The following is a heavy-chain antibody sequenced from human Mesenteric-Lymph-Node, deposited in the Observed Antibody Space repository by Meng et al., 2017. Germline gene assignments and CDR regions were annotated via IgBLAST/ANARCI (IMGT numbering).Heavy chain of an antibody. CDR3: AKDFTMVRGVGNYYFDY. CDR2: ISGSGGST. Sequence: GGSLRLSCAASGFTFSSYAMSWARQAPGKGLEWVSAISGSGGSTYYADPVKGRFTISRDNSKNTLYLQMNSLRAEDTAIYYCAKDFTMVRGVGNYYFDYWGQGTLVTVSS. D-gene: IGHD3-10*01. V-gene: IGHV3-23*01. J-gene: IGHJ4*01. CDR1: GFTFSSYA.